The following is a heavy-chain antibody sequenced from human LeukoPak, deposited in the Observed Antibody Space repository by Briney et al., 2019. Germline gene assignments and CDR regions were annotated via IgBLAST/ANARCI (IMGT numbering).Heavy chain of an antibody. D-gene: IGHD3-22*01. J-gene: IGHJ4*02. V-gene: IGHV4-4*07. CDR1: GGSISSYY. CDR3: AGSESHYYDSSGFDY. CDR2: IYTSGST. Sequence: PSETLSLTCTVSGGSISSYYWSWIRQPAGKGLEWIGRIYTSGSTNYNPSLKSRVTMSVDTSKNQFSLKLSSVTAADTAVYYCAGSESHYYDSSGFDYWGQGTLVTVSS.